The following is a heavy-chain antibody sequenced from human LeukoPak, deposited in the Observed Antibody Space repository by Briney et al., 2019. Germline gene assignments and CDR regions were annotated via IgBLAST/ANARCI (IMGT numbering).Heavy chain of an antibody. J-gene: IGHJ4*02. V-gene: IGHV3-30*02. CDR2: IRYDGSTK. D-gene: IGHD6-13*01. CDR1: GFTFSSYG. Sequence: PGGTLRLSCAASGFTFSSYGMHWVRQAPGKGLERMAFIRYDGSTKYYADSVKGRFTISRDNSKNTLYLQMNSLRAEDTAVYYCAKDQTNIAAAGTSIGYWGQGTLVTVSS. CDR3: AKDQTNIAAAGTSIGY.